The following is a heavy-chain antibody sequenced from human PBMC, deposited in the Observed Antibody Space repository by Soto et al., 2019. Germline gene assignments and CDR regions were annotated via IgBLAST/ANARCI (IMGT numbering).Heavy chain of an antibody. CDR1: SGSIDNGYW. CDR3: ARNVDCTRLGCIDGWFEP. V-gene: IGHV4-4*02. Sequence: PSETLSLTCAVSSGSIDNGYWWSWVRQSPGKGTEWIGETSHDGVTNYNPSLEGRVTISMDKSKNQFYLDLNSVTAADTATYYCARNVDCTRLGCIDGWFEPWGPGTLVTVS. D-gene: IGHD2-8*01. CDR2: TSHDGVT. J-gene: IGHJ5*02.